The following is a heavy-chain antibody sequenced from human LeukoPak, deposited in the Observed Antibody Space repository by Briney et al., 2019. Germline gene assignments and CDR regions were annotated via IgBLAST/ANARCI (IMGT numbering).Heavy chain of an antibody. D-gene: IGHD1-26*01. CDR1: GFTFSSYT. CDR2: IGSSLTYI. V-gene: IGHV3-21*01. CDR3: ARSGLVGATTGYFDY. Sequence: GGSLRLSCAASGFTFSSYTMSWVRQAPGKGLEWVSSIGSSLTYIYYADSVKGRFTISRDNAKNSLYLQMKSLRDEDTAVYYCARSGLVGATTGYFDYWGQGTLVTVSS. J-gene: IGHJ4*02.